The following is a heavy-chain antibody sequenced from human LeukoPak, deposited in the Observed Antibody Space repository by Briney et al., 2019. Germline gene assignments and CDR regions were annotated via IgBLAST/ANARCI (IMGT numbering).Heavy chain of an antibody. V-gene: IGHV5-10-1*01. J-gene: IGHJ4*02. CDR2: IDPSDSYT. CDR1: GYSFTSYW. CDR3: ASHSSGWSIWDY. Sequence: GESLKISCKGSGYSFTSYWISWVRQMPGKGLXXMGRIDPSDSYTNYSPSFQGHVTISADKSISTAYLQWSSLKASDTAMYYCASHSSGWSIWDYWGQGTLVTVSS. D-gene: IGHD6-19*01.